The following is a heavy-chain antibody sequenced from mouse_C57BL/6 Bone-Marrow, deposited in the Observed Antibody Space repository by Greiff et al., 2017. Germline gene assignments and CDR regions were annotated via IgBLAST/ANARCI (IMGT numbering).Heavy chain of an antibody. D-gene: IGHD2-4*01. CDR1: GFTFSDYY. CDR3: ASHGDYGAY. Sequence: EVQLVESGGGLVQPGGSLKLSCAASGFTFSDYYMYWVRQTPEKRLEWVAYISNGGGSTYYTDTVKGRFTISRDNAKNTLYLQISRLNSEDTALYYCASHGDYGAYWGQGTLVTVSA. CDR2: ISNGGGST. V-gene: IGHV5-12*01. J-gene: IGHJ3*01.